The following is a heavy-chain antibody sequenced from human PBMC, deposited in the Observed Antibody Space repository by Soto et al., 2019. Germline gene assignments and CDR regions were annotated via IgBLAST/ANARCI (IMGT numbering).Heavy chain of an antibody. Sequence: EVQLEESGGVLVQPGRSLRLSCAASGFTFDDYAMYWVRQVLGKGLEWVSSISWNSGNIGYADSVKGRFTTSRDNAENSLYLQMNSRRPEDTALYYCVRSKGGYSYGTPFDYWGQGTLVTVSS. D-gene: IGHD5-18*01. CDR1: GFTFDDYA. V-gene: IGHV3-9*01. J-gene: IGHJ4*02. CDR3: VRSKGGYSYGTPFDY. CDR2: ISWNSGNI.